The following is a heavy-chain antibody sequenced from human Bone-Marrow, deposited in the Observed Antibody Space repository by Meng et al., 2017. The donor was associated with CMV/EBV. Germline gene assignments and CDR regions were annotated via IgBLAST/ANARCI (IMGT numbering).Heavy chain of an antibody. D-gene: IGHD1-1*01. CDR3: ANLETDY. CDR1: GFTFSSYS. Sequence: GGSLRLSCSASGFTFSSYSMNWVRQASGKGLEWISYISSSSSTIYYADSVKGRFTISRDNAKNSLYLQMNSLRAEDTAVYYCANLETDYWGQGTLVTVSS. J-gene: IGHJ4*02. CDR2: ISSSSSTI. V-gene: IGHV3-48*04.